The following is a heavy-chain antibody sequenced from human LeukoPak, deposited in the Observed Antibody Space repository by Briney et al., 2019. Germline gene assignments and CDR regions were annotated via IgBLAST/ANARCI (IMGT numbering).Heavy chain of an antibody. V-gene: IGHV3-23*01. CDR1: GFTFSSYA. J-gene: IGHJ4*02. Sequence: GGSLRLSCAASGFTFSSYAMSWVRQAPGKGLEWVSAISGSGGSTYYADSVKGRSTISRDNSKNTLYLQMNSLRAEDTAVYYCASDYYYDSSGYYYVLFDYWGQGTLVTVSS. CDR3: ASDYYYDSSGYYYVLFDY. CDR2: ISGSGGST. D-gene: IGHD3-22*01.